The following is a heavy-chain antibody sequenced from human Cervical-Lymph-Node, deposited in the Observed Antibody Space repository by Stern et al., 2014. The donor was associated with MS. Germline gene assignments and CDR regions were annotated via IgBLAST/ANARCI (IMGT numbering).Heavy chain of an antibody. CDR3: ARNDYGDYPSPYY. CDR2: IYYRGGT. Sequence: QLQLQESGPGLVKPSETLSLTCTVSGGSISSSSYYWGWIRQPPGKGLEWIGSIYYRGGTYSHPSLKSRVTISVDTSNTQSSLNLSYVTAADTAVYYCARNDYGDYPSPYYWGQGTLVTVSS. J-gene: IGHJ4*02. V-gene: IGHV4-39*01. CDR1: GGSISSSSYY. D-gene: IGHD4-17*01.